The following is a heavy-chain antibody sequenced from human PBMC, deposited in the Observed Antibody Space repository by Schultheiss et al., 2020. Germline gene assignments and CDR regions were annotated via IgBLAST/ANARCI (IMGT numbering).Heavy chain of an antibody. D-gene: IGHD3-10*01. CDR2: IYHSGST. J-gene: IGHJ4*02. V-gene: IGHV4-4*02. CDR1: GGSISSSNW. CDR3: AKGQTRWFGELNDY. Sequence: SETLSLTCAVSGGSISSSNWWSWVRQPPGKGLEWIGEIYHSGSTNYNPSLKSRVTISVDKSKNQFSLKLSSVTAADTAVYYCAKGQTRWFGELNDYWGQGTLVTVSS.